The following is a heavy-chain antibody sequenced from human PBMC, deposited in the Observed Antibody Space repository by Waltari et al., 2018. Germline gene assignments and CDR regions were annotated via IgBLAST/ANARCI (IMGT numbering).Heavy chain of an antibody. Sequence: EVQLVESGGGLVQPGGSLRLSCAASGFTVTNNYMSWVRQAPGKGWGWGAVIDSVGSTYYAESVKGRFTISRDNSKNTVYLQMNSLRDEDTAVYYCARSTGTWPSYFDYWGQGTLVTVSS. V-gene: IGHV3-66*02. CDR3: ARSTGTWPSYFDY. D-gene: IGHD1-1*01. CDR1: GFTVTNNY. CDR2: IDSVGST. J-gene: IGHJ4*02.